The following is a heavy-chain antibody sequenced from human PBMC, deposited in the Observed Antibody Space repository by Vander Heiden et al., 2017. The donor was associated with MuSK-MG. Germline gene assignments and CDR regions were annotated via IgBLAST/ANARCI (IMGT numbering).Heavy chain of an antibody. CDR3: AREGLRGEVDY. CDR2: IYYSGST. Sequence: QVQLQESAPGLVKPSETLSLTCPVAGGSISSSFWSWIRQPPGKGLEWIGYIYYSGSTNYNPSLKSRVTISVDTAKNQFSLKLSSVTAADTAVYYCAREGLRGEVDYWGQGTLVTVSS. J-gene: IGHJ4*02. D-gene: IGHD3-10*01. V-gene: IGHV4-59*01. CDR1: GGSISSSF.